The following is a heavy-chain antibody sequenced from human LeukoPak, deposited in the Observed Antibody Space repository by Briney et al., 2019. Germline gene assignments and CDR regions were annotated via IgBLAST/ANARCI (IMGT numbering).Heavy chain of an antibody. CDR3: ARGRVVVPAAIQGFYMDV. D-gene: IGHD2-2*01. CDR1: GGSFSGYY. V-gene: IGHV4-34*01. Sequence: SETLSLTCAVHGGSFSGYYWSWIRQPPGKGMEWVGEINHSGSTNYNPSLKSRVTISVDTSKNQFSLKLSSVTAADTAVYYCARGRVVVPAAIQGFYMDVWGKGTTVTVSS. CDR2: INHSGST. J-gene: IGHJ6*03.